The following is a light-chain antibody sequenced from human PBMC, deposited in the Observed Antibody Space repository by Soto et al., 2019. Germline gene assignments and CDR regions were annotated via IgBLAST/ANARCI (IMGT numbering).Light chain of an antibody. CDR2: GAS. Sequence: ELVLTQSPGTLSLSPGERATLSCRASQSVSSRFLAWYQQKPGQAPRLLIYGASSRATGIPDRFSGSGSGIAFTITINTVEPEDIAVYYCHQDDYSSLYSFSQGT. CDR1: QSVSSRF. V-gene: IGKV3-20*01. J-gene: IGKJ2*01. CDR3: HQDDYSSLYS.